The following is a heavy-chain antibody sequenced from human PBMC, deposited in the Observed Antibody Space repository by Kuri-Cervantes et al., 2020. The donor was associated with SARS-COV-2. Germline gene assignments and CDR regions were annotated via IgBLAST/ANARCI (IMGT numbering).Heavy chain of an antibody. J-gene: IGHJ5*02. CDR2: INHSGST. Sequence: SETLSLTCAVYGGSFGGYYWSWIRQPPGKGLEWIGEINHSGSTNYNPSLKSRVTISVDTSKNQFSLKLSSVTAADTAVYYCARSRRVWFDPWGQGTLVTVSS. CDR1: GGSFGGYY. V-gene: IGHV4-34*01. CDR3: ARSRRVWFDP. D-gene: IGHD1-14*01.